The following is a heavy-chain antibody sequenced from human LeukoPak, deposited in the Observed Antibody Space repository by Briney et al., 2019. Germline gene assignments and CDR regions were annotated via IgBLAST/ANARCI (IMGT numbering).Heavy chain of an antibody. CDR3: AKTSYYDILTGSGDWFDP. CDR1: GFTFSSYA. CDR2: ISGSGGST. J-gene: IGHJ5*02. V-gene: IGHV3-23*01. D-gene: IGHD3-9*01. Sequence: PGGSLRLSCAASGFTFSSYAMSWVRQAPGKGLEWVSAISGSGGSTYYADSVKGRFTISRDNSKNTLYLQMNSLRAEDTAVYYCAKTSYYDILTGSGDWFDPWGQGTLVTVSS.